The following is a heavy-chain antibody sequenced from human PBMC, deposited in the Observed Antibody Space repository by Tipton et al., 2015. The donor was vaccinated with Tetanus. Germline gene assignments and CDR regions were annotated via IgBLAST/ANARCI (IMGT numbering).Heavy chain of an antibody. V-gene: IGHV4-31*03. CDR2: IYDSGGI. Sequence: TLSLTCIVSGGSISSGGYYWSWIRPHPGKGLEGIGDIYDSGGIYYNPSLKRRVTISVAKSKSQFSLKWTSVTAADTAVYYCASHLGSCTSTSCQPFAYWGQGTLVTVSS. J-gene: IGHJ4*02. CDR3: ASHLGSCTSTSCQPFAY. D-gene: IGHD2-2*01. CDR1: GGSISSGGYY.